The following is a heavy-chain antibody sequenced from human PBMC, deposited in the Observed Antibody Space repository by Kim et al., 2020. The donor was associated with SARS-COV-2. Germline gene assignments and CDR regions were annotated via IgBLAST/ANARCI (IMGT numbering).Heavy chain of an antibody. J-gene: IGHJ6*02. CDR2: ISSGSSNK. D-gene: IGHD6-19*01. Sequence: GGSLRLSCAASGFTFSSYGMHWVRQAPGKGLEWVAFISSGSSNKYYADSVKGRFTISRDNSKNSLYLQMNSLRAEDTAVYYCAKEEAGGYSSGWKYYYYGLDVWGQGTTVTVSS. CDR1: GFTFSSYG. CDR3: AKEEAGGYSSGWKYYYYGLDV. V-gene: IGHV3-30*02.